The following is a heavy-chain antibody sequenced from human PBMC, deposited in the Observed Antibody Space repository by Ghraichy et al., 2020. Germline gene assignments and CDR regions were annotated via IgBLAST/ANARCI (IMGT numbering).Heavy chain of an antibody. J-gene: IGHJ4*02. D-gene: IGHD6-13*01. CDR2: FDPEDGET. CDR1: GYTLTELS. CDR3: ATGRYSSSWYVPDY. Sequence: ASVKVSCKVSGYTLTELSMHWVRQAPGKGLEWMGGFDPEDGETIYAQKFQGRVTMTEDTSTDTAYMELSSLRSEDTAVYYCATGRYSSSWYVPDYWGQGTLVTVSS. V-gene: IGHV1-24*01.